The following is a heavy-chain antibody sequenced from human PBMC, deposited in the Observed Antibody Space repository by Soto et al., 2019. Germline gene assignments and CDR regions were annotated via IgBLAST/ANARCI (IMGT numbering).Heavy chain of an antibody. CDR3: ARGIVGESSYMDV. D-gene: IGHD3-16*02. V-gene: IGHV3-33*01. CDR2: IWYDGSNK. Sequence: GGSLRLSCAASGFTFSSYGMHWVRQAPGKGLEWVAVIWYDGSNKYYAGSVKGRFTISRDNSKNTLYLQMNSLRAKDTAVYYCARGIVGESSYMDVWGKGTTVTVSS. CDR1: GFTFSSYG. J-gene: IGHJ6*03.